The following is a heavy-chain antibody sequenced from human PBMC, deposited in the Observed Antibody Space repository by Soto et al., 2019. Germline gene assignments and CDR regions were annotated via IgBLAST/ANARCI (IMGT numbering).Heavy chain of an antibody. Sequence: GGSLRLSCADSGFTFSSYGMHLVRQAPGKGLEWVAVISYDGSNKYYADSVKGRFTISRDNSKNTLYLQMNSLRAEDTAVYYCAKDSVSRYFDWLFDYWGQGTLVTVSS. CDR3: AKDSVSRYFDWLFDY. J-gene: IGHJ4*02. CDR2: ISYDGSNK. V-gene: IGHV3-30*18. D-gene: IGHD3-9*01. CDR1: GFTFSSYG.